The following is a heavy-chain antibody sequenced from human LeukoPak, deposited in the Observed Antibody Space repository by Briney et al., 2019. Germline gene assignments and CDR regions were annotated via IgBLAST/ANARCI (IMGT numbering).Heavy chain of an antibody. D-gene: IGHD6-13*01. CDR2: IRYDGSNK. CDR1: GFTFSSYG. V-gene: IGHV3-30*02. Sequence: LPGGSLRLSCAASGFTFSSYGMHWVRQAPGKGLEWVAFIRYDGSNKYYADSVKGRFTISRDNSKNTLYLQMNSLRAEDTAVYYCAKDGMWRQQLDEGNYWGQGTLVTVSS. J-gene: IGHJ4*02. CDR3: AKDGMWRQQLDEGNY.